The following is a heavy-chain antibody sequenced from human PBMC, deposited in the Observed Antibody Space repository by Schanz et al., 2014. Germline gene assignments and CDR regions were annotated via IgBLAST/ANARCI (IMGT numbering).Heavy chain of an antibody. CDR3: ARPGAYCGGDCYDY. Sequence: QLQESGPGLVKPSETLSLTCTVSGGSISSYYWSWIRQPAGKGLEWIGRIYTSGSTNYNPSLKGRSTGSVDPPKNQSSLKRTSVTAADTAVYYCARPGAYCGGDCYDYWGQGTLVTVSS. CDR2: IYTSGST. CDR1: GGSISSYY. J-gene: IGHJ4*02. V-gene: IGHV4-4*07. D-gene: IGHD2-21*01.